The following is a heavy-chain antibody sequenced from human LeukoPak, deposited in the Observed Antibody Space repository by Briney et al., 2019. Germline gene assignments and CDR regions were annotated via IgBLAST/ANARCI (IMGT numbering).Heavy chain of an antibody. CDR3: AKEGYDILSIDY. CDR2: ISGSDSST. V-gene: IGHV3-23*01. J-gene: IGHJ4*02. D-gene: IGHD3-9*01. CDR1: GFTFSGYA. Sequence: GGSLRLSCAASGFTFSGYAMSWVRQAPGKGLEWVSGISGSDSSTYYADSVKGRFTISRDNSKNTLYLQMNSLRAEDTAVYYCAKEGYDILSIDYWGQGTLVTVSS.